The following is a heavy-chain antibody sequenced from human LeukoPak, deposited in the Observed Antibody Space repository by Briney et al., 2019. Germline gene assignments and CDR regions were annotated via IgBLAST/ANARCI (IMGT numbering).Heavy chain of an antibody. CDR3: SNGIYDKPY. Sequence: GGSLRLSCTASGFTFTTYWMAWVRQAPGKGLEWVANIKQDGSEAYYAESVRGRFTISRDNAKNSLYLQMNSLRAEDTSVYYCSNGIYDKPYWGQGTLVTVSS. D-gene: IGHD2/OR15-2a*01. V-gene: IGHV3-7*01. CDR2: IKQDGSEA. CDR1: GFTFTTYW. J-gene: IGHJ4*02.